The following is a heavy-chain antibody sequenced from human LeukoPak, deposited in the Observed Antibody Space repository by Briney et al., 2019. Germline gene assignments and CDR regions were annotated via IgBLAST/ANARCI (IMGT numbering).Heavy chain of an antibody. CDR2: INSDGSDT. V-gene: IGHV3-74*01. CDR1: GFTFSSYW. D-gene: IGHD3-3*01. CDR3: ARDSSGLRFLEWLPVDSMDV. Sequence: AGGSLRLSCAPSGFTFSSYWMYWVRQAPGKGLVWVSRINSDGSDTSYADSVQGRFTISRDNAKNTLYLQMNSLRAEDTAVYYCARDSSGLRFLEWLPVDSMDVWVHGNTVTVSS. J-gene: IGHJ6*02.